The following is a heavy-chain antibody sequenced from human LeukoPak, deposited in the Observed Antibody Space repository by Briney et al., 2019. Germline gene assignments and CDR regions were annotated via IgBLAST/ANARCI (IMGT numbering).Heavy chain of an antibody. CDR3: ARASRDIVVYYGMDV. Sequence: GGSMRLSCAASGFTFSGYEIHWVRQAPGKGLEWVAVIWYDGSNKYYADSVKGRFTISRDNSKNTLYLQMNSLRAEDTAVYYCARASRDIVVYYGMDVWGKGTTVTVSS. CDR2: IWYDGSNK. J-gene: IGHJ6*04. D-gene: IGHD2-15*01. V-gene: IGHV3-33*08. CDR1: GFTFSGYE.